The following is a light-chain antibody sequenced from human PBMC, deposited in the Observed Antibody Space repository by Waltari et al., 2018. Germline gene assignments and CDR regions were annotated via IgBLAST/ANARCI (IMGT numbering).Light chain of an antibody. Sequence: IVFTQAPGTLALSPGGRGTLPCRASQSVSRPLAWYQQKPGQAPKLLIYGASTRATGIPDRFTGSGSGTDFTLTISSVEPEDSAFYYCQQCGSLPVTFGRGTKVEIK. CDR2: GAS. CDR3: QQCGSLPVT. CDR1: QSVSRP. J-gene: IGKJ4*02. V-gene: IGKV3-20*01.